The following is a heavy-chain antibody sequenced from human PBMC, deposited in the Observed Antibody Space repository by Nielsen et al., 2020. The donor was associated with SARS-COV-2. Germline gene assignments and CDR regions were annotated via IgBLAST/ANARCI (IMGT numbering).Heavy chain of an antibody. D-gene: IGHD2-15*01. CDR1: GGTFSSYA. CDR3: ARVPTPMVAAKY. J-gene: IGHJ4*02. CDR2: IIPILGIA. Sequence: SVKVSCKASGGTFSSYAISWVRQAPGQGLEWMGRIIPILGIANYAQKFQGRVTITADKSTSTAYMELSSLSSEDTAVYYCARVPTPMVAAKYWGQGTLVTVSS. V-gene: IGHV1-69*04.